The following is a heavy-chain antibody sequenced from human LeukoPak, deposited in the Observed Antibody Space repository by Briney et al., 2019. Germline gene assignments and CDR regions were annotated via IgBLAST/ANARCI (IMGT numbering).Heavy chain of an antibody. V-gene: IGHV3-30*02. Sequence: SGGSLRLSCAASGFTFSTYGMHWVRQAPGKGLEWVAFIRDDGSNKYYADSVKGRFTISRDNSKNTLYLQMNSLRAEDTAVYYCARAKAARPAYFDYWGQGTLVTVSS. D-gene: IGHD6-6*01. J-gene: IGHJ4*02. CDR3: ARAKAARPAYFDY. CDR1: GFTFSTYG. CDR2: IRDDGSNK.